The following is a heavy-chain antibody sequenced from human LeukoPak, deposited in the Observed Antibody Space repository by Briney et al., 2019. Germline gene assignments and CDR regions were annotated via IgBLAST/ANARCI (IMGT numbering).Heavy chain of an antibody. CDR2: IYSGGST. Sequence: GGSPELFWSTPGFHGSNNHMSWVPPAPGKGLEWVSLIYSGGSTYYADSVKGRFTISRDNSKNTLYLQMNSLRAEDTAVNYCAGGPDRGYWGQGTLVTVSS. V-gene: IGHV3-53*01. J-gene: IGHJ4*02. CDR3: AGGPDRGY. D-gene: IGHD1-14*01. CDR1: GFHGSNNH.